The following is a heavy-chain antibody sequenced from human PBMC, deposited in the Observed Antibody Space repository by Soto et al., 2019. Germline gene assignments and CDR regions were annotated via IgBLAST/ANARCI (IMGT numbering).Heavy chain of an antibody. J-gene: IGHJ4*02. CDR1: GFTFSNDW. Sequence: EVQLVESGGGLVKPGGSLRLSCAASGFTFSNDWMNWVRQAPGKGLEWVCRIKSKTDGGTTDYAAPVTGRFTISRDESKKTLYLQMNSLKAEDTAVYYCSTDPVTMIVVVPSSGWGQGTLVTVSS. V-gene: IGHV3-15*07. CDR2: IKSKTDGGTT. CDR3: STDPVTMIVVVPSSG. D-gene: IGHD3-22*01.